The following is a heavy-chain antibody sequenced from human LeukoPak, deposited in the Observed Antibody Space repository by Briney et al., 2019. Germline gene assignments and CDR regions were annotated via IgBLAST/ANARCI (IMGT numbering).Heavy chain of an antibody. Sequence: PGGSLRLSCAASGFTFSSYSMNWVRQAPGKGLEWVSSISSSSSYIYYADSVKGRFTISRDNAQNSLYLQMNSLRADDTALYYCARYVTMIVVVSHAFDIWGQGTMVTVSS. CDR2: ISSSSSYI. V-gene: IGHV3-21*01. CDR3: ARYVTMIVVVSHAFDI. D-gene: IGHD3-22*01. CDR1: GFTFSSYS. J-gene: IGHJ3*02.